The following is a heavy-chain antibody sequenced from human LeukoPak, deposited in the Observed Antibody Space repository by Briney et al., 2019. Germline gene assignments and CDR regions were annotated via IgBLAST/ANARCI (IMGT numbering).Heavy chain of an antibody. J-gene: IGHJ4*02. CDR1: GFTFSSYA. CDR2: IGGSGSST. V-gene: IGHV3-23*01. D-gene: IGHD3-22*01. Sequence: GGSLRLSCAASGFTFSSYAMSWVRQAPGTGLEWVSAIGGSGSSTYYAGSVKGRFTISRDNSKNTLYLQMNSLRAEDTAVYYCAKSDTSGPTAHDYWGQGTLVTVSS. CDR3: AKSDTSGPTAHDY.